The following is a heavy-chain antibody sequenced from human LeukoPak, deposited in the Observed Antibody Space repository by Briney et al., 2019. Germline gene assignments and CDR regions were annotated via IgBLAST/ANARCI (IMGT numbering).Heavy chain of an antibody. CDR3: AKDPLTYYYDSSGYSQVDY. CDR2: ISGSGGST. Sequence: GGSLRLSCAASGFTFSSYAMSWVRQAPGKGLEWVSAISGSGGSTYYADSVKGRFTISRDNSKNTLYLQMNSLRAEDTAVYYCAKDPLTYYYDSSGYSQVDYWGQGTQVTVSS. J-gene: IGHJ4*02. D-gene: IGHD3-22*01. CDR1: GFTFSSYA. V-gene: IGHV3-23*01.